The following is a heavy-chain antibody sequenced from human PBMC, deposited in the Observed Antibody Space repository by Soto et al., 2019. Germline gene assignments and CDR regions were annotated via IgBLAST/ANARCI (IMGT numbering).Heavy chain of an antibody. CDR3: AKVPIGIAASPYYFDY. Sequence: EVQLLESGGGLVQPGGSLRLSCAASGFTFSSYAMSWVRQAPGKGLEWVSAISGSGGSTYYADSVKGRFTISRDNSKNTLYLQMNSLRAEDTAVYYCAKVPIGIAASPYYFDYWGQGTLVTVSS. D-gene: IGHD6-13*01. CDR2: ISGSGGST. CDR1: GFTFSSYA. J-gene: IGHJ4*02. V-gene: IGHV3-23*01.